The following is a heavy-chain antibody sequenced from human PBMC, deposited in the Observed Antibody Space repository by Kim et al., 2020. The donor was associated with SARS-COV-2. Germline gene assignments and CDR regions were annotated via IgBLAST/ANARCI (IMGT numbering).Heavy chain of an antibody. V-gene: IGHV4-39*07. CDR3: ARDSEVILGY. Sequence: SETLSLTCTVSGGSISSSSYYWGWIRQPPGKGLEWIGSIYYSGSTYYNPSLKSRVTISVDTSKNQFSLKLSSVTAADTAVYYCARDSEVILGYWGQGTLVTVSS. J-gene: IGHJ4*02. CDR1: GGSISSSSYY. CDR2: IYYSGST. D-gene: IGHD3-16*01.